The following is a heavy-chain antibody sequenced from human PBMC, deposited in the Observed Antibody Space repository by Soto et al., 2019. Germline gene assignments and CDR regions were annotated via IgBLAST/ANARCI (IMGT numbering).Heavy chain of an antibody. CDR1: GGPMNNYY. V-gene: IGHV4-59*08. CDR2: MGYNGFT. J-gene: IGHJ1*01. CDR3: GRSRVTGTHPGASQY. Sequence: SETLSLTCTISGGPMNNYYCSWFRQPRGQGLEWIGYMGYNGFTRYNPSLRSRVAISLDTAKNQFSLNLSSVTAADTALYCCGRSRVTGTHPGASQYWCQSTLVT. D-gene: IGHD2-21*02.